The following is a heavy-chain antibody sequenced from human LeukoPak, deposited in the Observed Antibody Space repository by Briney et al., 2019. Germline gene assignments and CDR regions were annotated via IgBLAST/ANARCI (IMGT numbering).Heavy chain of an antibody. V-gene: IGHV3-7*01. J-gene: IGHJ6*03. Sequence: GGSLRLSCAASGFTFSSYAMSWVRQAPGKGLEWVANIKHDGSEQYYVDSVKGRFTISRDNARNSLYLQMNSLRDEDAAVYYCATLMSARSGYMDVWGKGTTVTVSS. CDR2: IKHDGSEQ. CDR1: GFTFSSYA. D-gene: IGHD3-10*01. CDR3: ATLMSARSGYMDV.